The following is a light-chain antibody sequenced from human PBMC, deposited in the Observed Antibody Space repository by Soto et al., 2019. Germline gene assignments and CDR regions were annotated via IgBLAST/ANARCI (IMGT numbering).Light chain of an antibody. J-gene: IGKJ1*01. Sequence: DIQMTQSPATLSPCVLDIVTITCRASQSISGLLAWYQHKPGKAPKLLIYKASGLESGVPSRFSGSGSGTNFTLSITGLQPEDSASYYCLQDYGYPWTFGQGTKVDI. CDR3: LQDYGYPWT. CDR1: QSISGL. CDR2: KAS. V-gene: IGKV1-5*03.